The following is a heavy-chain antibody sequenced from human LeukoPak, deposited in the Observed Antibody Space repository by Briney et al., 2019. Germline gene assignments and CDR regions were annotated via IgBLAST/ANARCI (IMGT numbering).Heavy chain of an antibody. CDR2: IKQDGSEK. Sequence: GGSLRLSCAASGFTFSSYWMSWVRLAPGKGLEWVANIKQDGSEKYYVDSVKGRFTISKDKAKNSLYLQMNSTRVEDTAVYYCARDDNHASDYWGQGTLVTVSS. CDR1: GFTFSSYW. CDR3: ARDDNHASDY. D-gene: IGHD1-20*01. J-gene: IGHJ4*02. V-gene: IGHV3-7*01.